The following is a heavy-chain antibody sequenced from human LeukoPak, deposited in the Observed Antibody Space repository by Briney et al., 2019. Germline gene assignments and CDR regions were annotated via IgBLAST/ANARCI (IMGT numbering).Heavy chain of an antibody. CDR3: ARGLGWFGEYAGIFDY. CDR1: GGSMSNYY. V-gene: IGHV4-59*12. CDR2: IYYSGNT. D-gene: IGHD3-10*01. Sequence: SETLSLTCSVSGGSMSNYYWSWIRQPPGKGLEWIGYIYYSGNTHYNPSLKSRVTISVDTSKNQFSLNLNSVTAADTAVYYCARGLGWFGEYAGIFDYWGQGTLVTVSS. J-gene: IGHJ4*02.